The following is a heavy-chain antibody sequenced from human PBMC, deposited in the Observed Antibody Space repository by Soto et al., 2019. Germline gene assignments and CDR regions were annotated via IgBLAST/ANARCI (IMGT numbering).Heavy chain of an antibody. CDR3: ARGCSSSWYKYYYYYYGMDV. D-gene: IGHD6-13*01. J-gene: IGHJ6*02. V-gene: IGHV3-11*01. Sequence: QVQLVESGGGVVQPGRSLRLSCAASGFTFSDYYMSWIRQAPGKGLEWVSYISSSGSTIYYADSVKGRFTISRDNAKNSLYLQMNSLRAEDTAVYYCARGCSSSWYKYYYYYYGMDVWGQGTTVTVSS. CDR2: ISSSGSTI. CDR1: GFTFSDYY.